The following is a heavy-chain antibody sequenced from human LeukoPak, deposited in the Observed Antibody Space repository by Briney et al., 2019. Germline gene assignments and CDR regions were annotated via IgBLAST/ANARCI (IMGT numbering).Heavy chain of an antibody. Sequence: PGGSLRLSGAESEFTFSSYNMNWVHQAPGKGLEWLSSISSSSSYIYYADSVKGRFTISRDNAKNSLYLQMNSLRAEDTAVYYCAKEGGYSYGYDYWGQGTLVTVSS. CDR1: EFTFSSYN. J-gene: IGHJ4*02. CDR2: ISSSSSYI. CDR3: AKEGGYSYGYDY. V-gene: IGHV3-21*01. D-gene: IGHD5-18*01.